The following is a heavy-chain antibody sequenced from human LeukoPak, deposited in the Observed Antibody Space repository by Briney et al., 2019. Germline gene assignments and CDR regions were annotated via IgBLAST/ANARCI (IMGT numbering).Heavy chain of an antibody. CDR2: IKSKTDGGTT. V-gene: IGHV3-15*01. Sequence: KTGGSLRLSCAASGFTFSNAWMSWVRQAPGKGLEWVGRIKSKTDGGTTDYATPVKGRFTISRDDSKNIAYLQMNSLKTEDTAVYYCGSGSGWYSPDYWGQGTLVTVSS. CDR3: GSGSGWYSPDY. J-gene: IGHJ4*02. CDR1: GFTFSNAW. D-gene: IGHD6-19*01.